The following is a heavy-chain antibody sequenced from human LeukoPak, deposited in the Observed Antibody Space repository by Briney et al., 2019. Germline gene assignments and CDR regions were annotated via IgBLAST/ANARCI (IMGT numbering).Heavy chain of an antibody. J-gene: IGHJ5*02. D-gene: IGHD3-10*01. CDR3: ARSFVLSGYP. CDR2: ISSGGSYI. CDR1: GFTFSSYP. V-gene: IGHV3-21*06. Sequence: KSGGSLRLSCVASGFTFSSYPMNWVRQAPGKGLEWVSSISSGGSYIDYADSVKGRFTISRDNAKNSLYLQMHSLRAEDTGMDYCARSFVLSGYPWGKGTLVTVSS.